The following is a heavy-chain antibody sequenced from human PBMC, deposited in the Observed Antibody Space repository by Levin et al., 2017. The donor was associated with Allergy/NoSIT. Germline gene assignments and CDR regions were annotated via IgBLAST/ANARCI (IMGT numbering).Heavy chain of an antibody. D-gene: IGHD3-22*01. J-gene: IGHJ4*02. CDR3: ARPGDEYYDSSGPPDY. CDR2: ISAYNGNT. CDR1: GYTFTSYG. Sequence: ASVKVSCKASGYTFTSYGISWVRQAPGQGLEWMGWISAYNGNTNYAQKLQGRVTMTTDTSTSTAYMELRSLRSDDTAVYYCARPGDEYYDSSGPPDYWGQGTLVTVSS. V-gene: IGHV1-18*01.